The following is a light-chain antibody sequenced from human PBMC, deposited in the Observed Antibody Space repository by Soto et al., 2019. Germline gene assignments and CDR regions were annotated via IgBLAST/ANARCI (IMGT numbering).Light chain of an antibody. Sequence: EIVMTQSPATLSVSPGERATLSCRASQSINYNLAWYQHKPGQAPRLLIYDTSTRAAGIPARFSGSGSGTDFTLTISRLEPEDFAVYYCQQYGSSGTFGQGTRLEI. J-gene: IGKJ5*01. CDR2: DTS. CDR1: QSINYN. V-gene: IGKV3-15*01. CDR3: QQYGSSGT.